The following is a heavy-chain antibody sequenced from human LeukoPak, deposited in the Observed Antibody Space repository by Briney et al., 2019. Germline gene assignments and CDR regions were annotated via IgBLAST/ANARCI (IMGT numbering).Heavy chain of an antibody. D-gene: IGHD3-10*01. V-gene: IGHV1-69*06. J-gene: IGHJ4*02. CDR3: ARAYYHGSGSYYFFDY. Sequence: ASVKVSCKTSGSTFSNYAFGWVRQAPGQGLEWMGSIIPFFGTTDYAQKLQGRVTITADKSTNTAYMELSSLRSEDTAVYYCARAYYHGSGSYYFFDYWGRGTLVTVSS. CDR2: IIPFFGTT. CDR1: GSTFSNYA.